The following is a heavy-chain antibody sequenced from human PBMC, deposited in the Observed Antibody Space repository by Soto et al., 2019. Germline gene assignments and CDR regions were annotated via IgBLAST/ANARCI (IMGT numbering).Heavy chain of an antibody. D-gene: IGHD6-6*01. CDR2: LIPIFGAA. V-gene: IGHV1-69*01. J-gene: IGHJ5*02. CDR3: ARGRSSPNFDP. CDR1: GGTFTNYV. Sequence: QVQLVQSGADVRKPGSSVKVSCKISGGTFTNYVISWLRQAPGQGLEWMGGLIPIFGAANLAQKFQGRVTITAEESTSTVNMDLSSLTSEDTAVYYCARGRSSPNFDPWGQGTLVTVSS.